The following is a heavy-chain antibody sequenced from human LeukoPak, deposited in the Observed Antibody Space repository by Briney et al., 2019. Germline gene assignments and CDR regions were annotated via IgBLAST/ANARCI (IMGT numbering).Heavy chain of an antibody. V-gene: IGHV1-18*01. CDR3: ARDEGYYYYMDV. Sequence: GASVKVSCKASGGTFSSYAISWVRQAPGQGLEWMGWISAYNGNTNYAQKFQGRVTMTTDTSTSTAYMELRSLRSDDTAVYYCARDEGYYYYMDVWGKGTTVTVSS. J-gene: IGHJ6*03. CDR1: GGTFSSYA. CDR2: ISAYNGNT.